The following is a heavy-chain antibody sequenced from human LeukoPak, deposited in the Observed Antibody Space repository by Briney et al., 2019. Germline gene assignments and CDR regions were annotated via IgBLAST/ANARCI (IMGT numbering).Heavy chain of an antibody. V-gene: IGHV6-1*01. J-gene: IGHJ5*02. CDR1: GDSVSINSAA. Sequence: SQTLSLTFAVSGDSVSINSAAWSWLRQSPSRGLEWLGSTYYRSKWYHEYAVSMQSRITINPDTSKNQLSLQMKSVTPEDTAMYYCARESEEGTGYTCFDPWGQGILVTVSS. CDR2: TYYRSKWYH. CDR3: ARESEEGTGYTCFDP. D-gene: IGHD1-1*01.